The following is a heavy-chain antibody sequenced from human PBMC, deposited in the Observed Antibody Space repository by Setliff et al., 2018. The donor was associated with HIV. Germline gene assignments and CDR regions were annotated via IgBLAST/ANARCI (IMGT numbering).Heavy chain of an antibody. CDR2: IFHSGNT. J-gene: IGHJ6*03. D-gene: IGHD1-26*01. Sequence: ETLSLTCTVSGDSMSSDNYFWVWVRQPPGKGLEWMGNIFHSGNTYYSPSLKSRVTMSLDTSMNQFSLKLTSVTAADTALYYCARYRRFADYIDVWGKGTTVT. CDR3: ARYRRFADYIDV. V-gene: IGHV4-39*01. CDR1: GDSMSSDNYF.